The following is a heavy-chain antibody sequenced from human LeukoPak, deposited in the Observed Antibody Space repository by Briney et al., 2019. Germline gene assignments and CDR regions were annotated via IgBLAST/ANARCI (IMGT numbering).Heavy chain of an antibody. D-gene: IGHD3-16*01. V-gene: IGHV4-4*07. Sequence: PSETLSLTCSVSGVSFTNYYWSWVRQPAGKGLEWIGRNYPTGDTIYNASLKSRVTMSVDMSKNHLSLKLTSVTAADAAVYYCARDLTARGSFDYWGQGILVSVSS. J-gene: IGHJ4*02. CDR2: NYPTGDT. CDR1: GVSFTNYY. CDR3: ARDLTARGSFDY.